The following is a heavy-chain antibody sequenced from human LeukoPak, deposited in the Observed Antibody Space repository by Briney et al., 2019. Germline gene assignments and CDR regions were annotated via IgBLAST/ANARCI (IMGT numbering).Heavy chain of an antibody. Sequence: PGGSLRLSCAPSAFTFSNYWMSWVRQAPGKGLEWVANIKEDGSEINYVDSVKGRFTISRDNAKNSLYLQMNSLRVDDTAVYYCARDRGYSTFDYWGQGTLVTVSS. CDR3: ARDRGYSTFDY. CDR1: AFTFSNYW. J-gene: IGHJ4*02. CDR2: IKEDGSEI. V-gene: IGHV3-7*01. D-gene: IGHD4-23*01.